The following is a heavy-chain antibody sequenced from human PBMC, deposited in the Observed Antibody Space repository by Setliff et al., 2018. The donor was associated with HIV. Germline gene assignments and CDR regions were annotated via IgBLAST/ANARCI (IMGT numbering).Heavy chain of an antibody. CDR2: INAGNGDT. CDR1: GYTFTNYA. J-gene: IGHJ4*02. D-gene: IGHD3-22*01. Sequence: SVKVSCKASGYTFTNYAILWVRQAPGRGLEWMGWINAGNGDTKYSQNFQGRVTITMDTSATTVYMELRSLGSEDTAVYYCTRERTFYYTGSDYYLDYWGQGTLVTVSS. V-gene: IGHV1-3*01. CDR3: TRERTFYYTGSDYYLDY.